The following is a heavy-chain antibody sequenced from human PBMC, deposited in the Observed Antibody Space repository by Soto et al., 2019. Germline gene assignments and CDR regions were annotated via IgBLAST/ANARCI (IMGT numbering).Heavy chain of an antibody. CDR2: ISGSGGST. D-gene: IGHD1-1*01. J-gene: IGHJ4*02. Sequence: GGSLRLSCAASGFTFSSYAMSWVCQATGKGLDWVSAISGSGGSTYYAGPVKGRFTISRDNSKNTLYLPMNSLRAADTAVYYWAKDSSTTRDSFDDWGPGTLVGVSS. CDR3: AKDSSTTRDSFDD. V-gene: IGHV3-23*01. CDR1: GFTFSSYA.